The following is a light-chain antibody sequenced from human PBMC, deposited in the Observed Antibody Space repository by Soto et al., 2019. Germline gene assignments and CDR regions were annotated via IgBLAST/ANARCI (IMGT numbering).Light chain of an antibody. V-gene: IGLV1-40*01. Sequence: QAVVTQPPSVSGAPGQRVTISCAGTSSNIGAGYDVHWYQQLPGTAPKLLIYGNTNRPSGVPDRLSGSKSGTSASLAITGLQTEDEADYYCQSYDRLSGWVFGGGTKLTVL. CDR2: GNT. J-gene: IGLJ3*02. CDR1: SSNIGAGYD. CDR3: QSYDRLSGWV.